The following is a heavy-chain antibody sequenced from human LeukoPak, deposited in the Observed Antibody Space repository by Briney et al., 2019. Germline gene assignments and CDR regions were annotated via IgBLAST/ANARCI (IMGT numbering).Heavy chain of an antibody. CDR2: INHSGTT. V-gene: IGHV4-34*01. J-gene: IGHJ4*02. D-gene: IGHD1-26*01. Sequence: XWIRXXXGKGXXWICEINHSGTTHYNPSLKSRVTISVDTSKNQFSLKLSSVTAADTAVYYCAPSGSSTGPFDYWGQGTLVTVSS. CDR3: APSGSSTGPFDY.